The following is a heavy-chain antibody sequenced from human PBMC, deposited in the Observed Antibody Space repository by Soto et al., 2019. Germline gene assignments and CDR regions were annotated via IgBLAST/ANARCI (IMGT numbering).Heavy chain of an antibody. D-gene: IGHD2-2*01. J-gene: IGHJ3*02. CDR2: IWYDGSNK. CDR3: ARDDGGIVVVPAAKTKTPRTKEDAFDI. V-gene: IGHV3-33*01. Sequence: QVQLVESGGGVVQPGRSLRLSCAASGFTFSSYGMHWVRQAPGKGLEWVAGIWYDGSNKYYADSVKGRFTISRDNSTNSLYLQMNSLRAEDTAVYYCARDDGGIVVVPAAKTKTPRTKEDAFDIWGQGTMVTVSS. CDR1: GFTFSSYG.